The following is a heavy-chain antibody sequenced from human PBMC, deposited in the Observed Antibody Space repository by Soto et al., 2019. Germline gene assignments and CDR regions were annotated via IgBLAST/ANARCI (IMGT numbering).Heavy chain of an antibody. V-gene: IGHV3-30*18. CDR1: GFTFSPYG. CDR2: ISYDGRNK. J-gene: IGHJ4*02. Sequence: QVQLVESGGGVVQPGRSLRLSCAASGFTFSPYGMHWVRQAPGKGLEWVAVISYDGRNKYYADSVKGRFTISRDISKNTLYLQMNSLRAEDTAIYYCVKDQGAAAVPPWGHFDYWGQGTLVTVSS. CDR3: VKDQGAAAVPPWGHFDY. D-gene: IGHD6-13*01.